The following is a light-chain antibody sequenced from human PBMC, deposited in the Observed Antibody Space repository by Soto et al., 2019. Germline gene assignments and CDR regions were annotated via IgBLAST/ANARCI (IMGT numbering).Light chain of an antibody. J-gene: IGLJ2*01. Sequence: QSALTQPASVSGSPGQSITISCTGTSSDVGGYNYVSWYQQHPGKAPKLMIYDVTNRPSGVSNRSSGSKSGNTAYLTISGLQAEDEADYYCSSYSSSTLEVFGGGTKLTVL. CDR1: SSDVGGYNY. CDR3: SSYSSSTLEV. CDR2: DVT. V-gene: IGLV2-14*01.